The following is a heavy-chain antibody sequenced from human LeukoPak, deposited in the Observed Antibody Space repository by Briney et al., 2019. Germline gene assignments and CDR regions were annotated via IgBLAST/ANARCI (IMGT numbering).Heavy chain of an antibody. CDR2: IYYSGST. V-gene: IGHV4-39*07. Sequence: PSETLSLTCTVSGGSISSSSYYWGWIRQPPGKGLEWIGSIYYSGSTYYNPSLKSRVTISVDTSKNQFSLKLSSVTAADTAVYYCARGSPKYDSWGQGTLVTVSS. CDR1: GGSISSSSYY. J-gene: IGHJ5*01. CDR3: ARGSPKYDS.